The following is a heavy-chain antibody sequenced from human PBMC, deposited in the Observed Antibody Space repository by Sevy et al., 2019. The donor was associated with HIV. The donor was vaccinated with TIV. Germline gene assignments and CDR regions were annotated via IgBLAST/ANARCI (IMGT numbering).Heavy chain of an antibody. J-gene: IGHJ5*02. D-gene: IGHD2-21*01. Sequence: GGSLRLSCAASGFTFSSYWMHWVRQAPGKGLVWVSRINGDGSSTTYADSVKGRFTISRDNAKNTLYLQMNSLRAEDTAVYYCAKTSLGLWRGWFYPWGQGTLVTVSS. CDR1: GFTFSSYW. V-gene: IGHV3-74*01. CDR3: AKTSLGLWRGWFYP. CDR2: INGDGSST.